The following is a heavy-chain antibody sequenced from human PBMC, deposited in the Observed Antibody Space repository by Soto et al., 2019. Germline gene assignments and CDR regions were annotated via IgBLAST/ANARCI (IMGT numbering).Heavy chain of an antibody. D-gene: IGHD2-21*02. CDR2: IALTNSTI. CDR3: ARAHKGDRYYALDV. J-gene: IGHJ6*02. Sequence: WGSLRLSCAASGFSLSDNAMNWVRQAPGKGLEWISYIALTNSTIYYADSVKGRFTISRDNTQNSVFLQMNSLRDDDTAAYFCARAHKGDRYYALDVWGQGTTVTVS. V-gene: IGHV3-48*02. CDR1: GFSLSDNA.